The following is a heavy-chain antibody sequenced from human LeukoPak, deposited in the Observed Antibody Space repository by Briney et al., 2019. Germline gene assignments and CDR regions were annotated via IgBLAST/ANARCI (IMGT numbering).Heavy chain of an antibody. Sequence: PSETLSLTCAVYGGSFSGYYWSWIRQPPGKGLEWIGEINHSGSTNYNPSLKSRVTISVDTSKNQFSLKLSSVTAADTAVYYCARGRIVGATPLYFDYWGQGTLVTVSS. D-gene: IGHD1-26*01. V-gene: IGHV4-34*01. J-gene: IGHJ4*02. CDR1: GGSFSGYY. CDR3: ARGRIVGATPLYFDY. CDR2: INHSGST.